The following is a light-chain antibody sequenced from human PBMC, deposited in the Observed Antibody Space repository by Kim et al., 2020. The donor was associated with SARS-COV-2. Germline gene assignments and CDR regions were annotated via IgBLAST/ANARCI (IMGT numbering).Light chain of an antibody. J-gene: IGLJ2*01. CDR3: ASCDDSLSGLV. CDR1: NSDIGSNN. V-gene: IGLV1-47*01. CDR2: RDI. Sequence: QSVLTQPPSASGTPGQRVTISCSGKNSDIGSNNVYWFQQLQGTAPKLLIYRDIHRPSAVPDRFSGSTSCTSASLAISGVRSEDEADYYCASCDDSLSGLVFGGGTKLTVL.